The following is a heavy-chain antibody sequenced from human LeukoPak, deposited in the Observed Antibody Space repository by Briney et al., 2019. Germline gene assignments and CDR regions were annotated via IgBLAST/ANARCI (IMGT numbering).Heavy chain of an antibody. CDR3: ASEGYSYAFDY. D-gene: IGHD5-18*01. V-gene: IGHV4-59*01. J-gene: IGHJ4*02. CDR1: GGSISDYY. Sequence: SETLSLTCTVSGGSISDYYWSWIRQTPEKGLEWIGYVYYSGSTNYNPSLKSRVTISVDTSKNQFSLKLSSVTAADTAVYYCASEGYSYAFDYWGQGTLVTVSS. CDR2: VYYSGST.